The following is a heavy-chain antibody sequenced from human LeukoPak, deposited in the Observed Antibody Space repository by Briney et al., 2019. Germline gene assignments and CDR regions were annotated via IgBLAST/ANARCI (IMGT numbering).Heavy chain of an antibody. CDR2: INQDGTEK. V-gene: IGHV3-7*01. Sequence: GESLRLSCAASGFPFSTYWMSWVRQAPGKGLKWVANINQDGTEKYYVDSVKGRFTISRDYAKNSLYLQMNSLRVEDTAVYYCAKVAKYYYGPETYYFFEQWGQGTPVTASS. CDR1: GFPFSTYW. CDR3: AKVAKYYYGPETYYFFEQ. J-gene: IGHJ4*02. D-gene: IGHD3-10*01.